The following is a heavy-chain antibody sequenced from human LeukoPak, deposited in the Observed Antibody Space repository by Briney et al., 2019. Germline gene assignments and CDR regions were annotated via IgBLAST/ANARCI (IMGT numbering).Heavy chain of an antibody. V-gene: IGHV3-9*01. CDR1: GFTFDDYA. J-gene: IGHJ3*02. CDR2: ISWNSGSI. Sequence: PGRSLRLSCAASGFTFDDYAMHWVRQAPGKGLEWGSGISWNSGSIGYADSVKGRFTISRDNAKNSLYLQMNSLRAEDTALYYCAKGAAGFDAFDIWGQGTMVTVSS. CDR3: AKGAAGFDAFDI. D-gene: IGHD6-13*01.